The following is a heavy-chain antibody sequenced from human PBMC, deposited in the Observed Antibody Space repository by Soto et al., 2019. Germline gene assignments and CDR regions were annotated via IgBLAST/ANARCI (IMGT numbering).Heavy chain of an antibody. V-gene: IGHV3-11*06. J-gene: IGHJ4*02. CDR2: ISSSGNYA. Sequence: QVQLVESGGGLVKPAGSLRLSCAASGFTFSDYYMSWIRQAPGKGLEWISYISSSGNYADYADSMKGRFSISRDNAKNTLYLQVHSLRAEDTAVYYCARSSGSYWWDFDYWGQGTLVTVSS. D-gene: IGHD3-10*01. CDR3: ARSSGSYWWDFDY. CDR1: GFTFSDYY.